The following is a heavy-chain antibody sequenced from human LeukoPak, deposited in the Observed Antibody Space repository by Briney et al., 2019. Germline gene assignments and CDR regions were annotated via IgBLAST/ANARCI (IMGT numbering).Heavy chain of an antibody. CDR1: GFTFSSYS. CDR2: ISSSGRTI. Sequence: SGGSLRLSCAASGFTFSSYSMNWVGQAPGKGLEWVAYISSSGRTIDYADSVKGRFTISRDNAKNSLYLQMNSLRPEDTAVYYCAKTDGAYCGGDCYAPNPFDYWGQGTLVTVSS. CDR3: AKTDGAYCGGDCYAPNPFDY. D-gene: IGHD2-21*01. J-gene: IGHJ4*02. V-gene: IGHV3-48*04.